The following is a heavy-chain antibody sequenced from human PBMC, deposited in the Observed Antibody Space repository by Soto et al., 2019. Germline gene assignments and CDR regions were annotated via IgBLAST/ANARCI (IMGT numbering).Heavy chain of an antibody. V-gene: IGHV1-69*01. J-gene: IGHJ5*02. D-gene: IGHD6-19*01. CDR2: IIPIFGTA. Sequence: QVQLVQSGAEVKKPGSSVKVSCKASGGTFSSYAISWVRQAPGQGLEWMGGIIPIFGTANYAQKLQGRVTITADESTSTAYMELSSLRSEDTAVYYCARGGPDHTPLEEQWLVRGSNWFDPWGQGTLVTVSS. CDR3: ARGGPDHTPLEEQWLVRGSNWFDP. CDR1: GGTFSSYA.